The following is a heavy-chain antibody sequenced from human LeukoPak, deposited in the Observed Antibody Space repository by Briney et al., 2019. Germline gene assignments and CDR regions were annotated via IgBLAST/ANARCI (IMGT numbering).Heavy chain of an antibody. CDR3: ARHSSVSNPFDH. CDR2: IYYSGST. Sequence: SETLSLTCTVSGGSISSYYWSWIRQPPGKGLEWIGYIYYSGSTNYNPSLKSRVTISVDTSKNQLSLRLSSVTAADTALYYCARHSSVSNPFDHWGQGTLVTVSS. V-gene: IGHV4-59*08. J-gene: IGHJ4*02. CDR1: GGSISSYY.